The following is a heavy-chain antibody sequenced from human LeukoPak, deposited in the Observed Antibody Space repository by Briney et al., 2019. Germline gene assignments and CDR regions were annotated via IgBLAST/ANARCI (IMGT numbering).Heavy chain of an antibody. CDR3: ARGQGAADF. V-gene: IGHV4-4*02. Sequence: SETLTLTCAVSGGSISSRNWWGWVRQPPGKGLEWIGEISRTGSIDYDPSVRSRATISLDKSKSQFSLRLTSLTSADTAVYYCARGQGAADFWGQGILVIVSS. D-gene: IGHD6-13*01. CDR1: GGSISSRNW. CDR2: ISRTGSI. J-gene: IGHJ4*02.